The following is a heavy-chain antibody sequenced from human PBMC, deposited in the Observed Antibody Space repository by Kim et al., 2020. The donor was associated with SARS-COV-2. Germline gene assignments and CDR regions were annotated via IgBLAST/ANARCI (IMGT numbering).Heavy chain of an antibody. D-gene: IGHD4-17*01. V-gene: IGHV1-2*06. CDR2: INPNSGGT. J-gene: IGHJ6*02. CDR3: ARWAMTTDYDYYYGMDV. CDR1: GYTFTGYY. Sequence: ASVKVSCKASGYTFTGYYMHWVRQAPGQGLEWMGRINPNSGGTNYAQKFQGRVTMTRDTSISTAYMELSRLRSDDTAVYYCARWAMTTDYDYYYGMDVWGQGATVTVSS.